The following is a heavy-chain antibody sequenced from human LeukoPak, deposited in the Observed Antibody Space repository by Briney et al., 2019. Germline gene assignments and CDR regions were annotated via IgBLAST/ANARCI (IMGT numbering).Heavy chain of an antibody. CDR3: ARGSQYYYDSSGFYAVRNNWFDP. Sequence: SETLSLTCTVSGYSISSGYYWGWIRQPPGKGLEWIGSIYHSGSTFYDPSLKSRFTTSLDTSKNQFSLKLSSVTAADTAVYYCARGSQYYYDSSGFYAVRNNWFDPWGQGTLVTVSS. CDR1: GYSISSGYY. D-gene: IGHD3-22*01. J-gene: IGHJ5*02. CDR2: IYHSGST. V-gene: IGHV4-38-2*02.